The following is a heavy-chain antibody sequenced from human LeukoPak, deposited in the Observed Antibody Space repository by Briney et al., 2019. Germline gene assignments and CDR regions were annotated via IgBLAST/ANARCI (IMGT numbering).Heavy chain of an antibody. CDR1: GYTFTSYD. V-gene: IGHV1-8*03. Sequence: ASVKVSCKASGYTFTSYDINWVRQATGQGLEWMGWMNPNSGNTGYSQKFQGRVTITRDTSASTAYMELSSLRSEDTAVYYCARDGWNDAPYYGMDVWGQGTTVTVSS. D-gene: IGHD1-1*01. CDR3: ARDGWNDAPYYGMDV. CDR2: MNPNSGNT. J-gene: IGHJ6*02.